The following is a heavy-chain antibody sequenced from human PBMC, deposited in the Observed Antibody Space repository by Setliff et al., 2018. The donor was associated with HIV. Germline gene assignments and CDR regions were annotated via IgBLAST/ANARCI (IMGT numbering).Heavy chain of an antibody. J-gene: IGHJ4*02. D-gene: IGHD3-10*01. CDR1: GDSITSDAFY. CDR3: ARDRYYGSGSYYNYFDY. Sequence: SETLSLICTVSGDSITSDAFYWTWVRQPAGKGLEWIGHIYTNGGADYNPSLKSRVTISMDAPKNQFSLKLTSVTAADTAVYYCARDRYYGSGSYYNYFDYWGQGILVTVSS. V-gene: IGHV4-61*09. CDR2: IYTNGGA.